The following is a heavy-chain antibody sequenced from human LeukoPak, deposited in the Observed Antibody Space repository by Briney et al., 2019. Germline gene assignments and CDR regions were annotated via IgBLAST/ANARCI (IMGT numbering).Heavy chain of an antibody. CDR3: VPAFKREAPPPGFDF. CDR1: GFTFSSYW. V-gene: IGHV3-74*01. Sequence: PGGSLRLSCAASGFTFSSYWMHWVRQAPGKGLVWVSRINTDGSNTAYADSVKGRLIISRDNAKNMLYLEMNSLRAEDTAVYYCVPAFKREAPPPGFDFWGQGTLVTVSS. D-gene: IGHD1-14*01. CDR2: INTDGSNT. J-gene: IGHJ4*02.